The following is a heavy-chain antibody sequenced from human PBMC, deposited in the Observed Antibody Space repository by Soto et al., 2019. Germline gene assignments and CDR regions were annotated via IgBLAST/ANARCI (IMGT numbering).Heavy chain of an antibody. CDR1: GFTFSSYS. Sequence: GGSLRLSCAASGFTFSSYSMNWVRQAPGKGLEWVSSISSSSSYIYYADSVKGRFTISRDNAKNSLYLQMNSLRAEDTAVYYCARDQLRPIAAVAELYYYYGMDVWGQGTTVTVSS. CDR3: ARDQLRPIAAVAELYYYYGMDV. V-gene: IGHV3-21*01. CDR2: ISSSSSYI. D-gene: IGHD6-19*01. J-gene: IGHJ6*02.